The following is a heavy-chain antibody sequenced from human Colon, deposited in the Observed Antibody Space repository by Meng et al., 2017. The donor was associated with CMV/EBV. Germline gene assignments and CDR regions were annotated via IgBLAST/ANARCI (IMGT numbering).Heavy chain of an antibody. V-gene: IGHV4-31*03. Sequence: CTISGDSFSIGIFYWIWNRQRPGKGLVWIGCNDCSGSIHYNPSLQGRVAISGDTYKTQYPLSLSSGTAADTADYYWARGRDAYKGGLWGQGTLVTVSS. J-gene: IGHJ4*02. CDR3: ARGRDAYKGGL. CDR2: NDCSGSI. CDR1: GDSFSIGIFY. D-gene: IGHD5-24*01.